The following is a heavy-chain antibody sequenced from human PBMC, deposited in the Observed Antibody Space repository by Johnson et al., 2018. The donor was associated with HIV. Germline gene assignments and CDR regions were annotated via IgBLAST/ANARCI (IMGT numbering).Heavy chain of an antibody. J-gene: IGHJ3*02. D-gene: IGHD2-2*01. CDR2: IKQDGSEE. CDR3: AREGGAAAPDAFDI. Sequence: MQLVESGGGLVQPGGSLRLSCAVSGFSFSRYWMSWVRQAPGKGLEWVANIKQDGSEEYYVDSVKGRFTISRDNSKNTLYLQMNSLSAEDTAVYYCAREGGAAAPDAFDIWGQGTMVTVSS. V-gene: IGHV3-7*01. CDR1: GFSFSRYW.